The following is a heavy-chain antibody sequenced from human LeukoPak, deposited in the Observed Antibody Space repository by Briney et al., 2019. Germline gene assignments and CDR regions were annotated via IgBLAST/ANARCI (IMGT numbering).Heavy chain of an antibody. J-gene: IGHJ6*03. CDR3: AKGLRTGVGPYMGYHYYMDV. CDR2: INDNGDGT. D-gene: IGHD3-16*01. CDR1: GFTFSSYA. V-gene: IGHV3-23*01. Sequence: PGGSLRLSCAASGFTFSSYAMSWVRQAPGKGLKWVSTINDNGDGTYYADSVKGRFTISRDNSYNTVSLLMNSLRDEDTGVYYCAKGLRTGVGPYMGYHYYMDVWGKGATVTVSS.